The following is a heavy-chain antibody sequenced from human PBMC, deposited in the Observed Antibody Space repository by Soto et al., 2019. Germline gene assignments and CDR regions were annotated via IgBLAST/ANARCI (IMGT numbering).Heavy chain of an antibody. D-gene: IGHD2-8*01. V-gene: IGHV3-23*01. Sequence: GGSLRLSCAASGFTFSSYAMSWVRQAPGKGLEWVSAISGSGGSTYYADSVKGRFTISRDNSKNTLYLQMNSLRAEDTAVYYCAKGRDYCTNGVCPRAYYFDYWGQGTLVTVSS. CDR1: GFTFSSYA. J-gene: IGHJ4*02. CDR2: ISGSGGST. CDR3: AKGRDYCTNGVCPRAYYFDY.